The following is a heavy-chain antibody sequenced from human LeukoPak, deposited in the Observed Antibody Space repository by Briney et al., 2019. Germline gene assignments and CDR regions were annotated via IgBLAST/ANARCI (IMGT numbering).Heavy chain of an antibody. Sequence: GASVKVSCKASGGTFSSYAISWVRQAPGQGLEWMGRIIPIFGIANYAQKFQGRVTITADKFTSTAYMELSSLRSEDTAVYYCARDLNEGRDPWGQGTLVTVSS. D-gene: IGHD1-26*01. J-gene: IGHJ5*02. CDR3: ARDLNEGRDP. CDR1: GGTFSSYA. V-gene: IGHV1-69*04. CDR2: IIPIFGIA.